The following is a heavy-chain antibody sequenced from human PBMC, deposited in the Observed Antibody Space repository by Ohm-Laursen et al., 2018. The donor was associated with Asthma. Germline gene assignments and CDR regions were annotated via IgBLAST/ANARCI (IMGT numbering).Heavy chain of an antibody. D-gene: IGHD4-17*01. J-gene: IGHJ6*02. Sequence: SLRLSCTASGFTFSSYGMHWVRQAPGKGLEWVAVISYDGSNKYYADSVKGRFTISRDNSKNTLYLQMNSLRAEDTAVYYCAKDLLLWNYDYGDYVYYYYGMDVWGQGTTVTVSS. CDR2: ISYDGSNK. CDR1: GFTFSSYG. CDR3: AKDLLLWNYDYGDYVYYYYGMDV. V-gene: IGHV3-30*18.